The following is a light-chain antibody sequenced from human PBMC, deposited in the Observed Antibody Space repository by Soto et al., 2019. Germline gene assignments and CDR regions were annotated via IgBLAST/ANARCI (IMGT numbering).Light chain of an antibody. CDR1: QSVPSSN. CDR3: QQYVTSPWT. Sequence: EIVLTQSPGTLSLSPGERATPPCRASQSVPSSNLVWYQHKPRQPPRLLIRAASSRATGIPDRFSGSGSGTDFTLTISRLEAEDFAVYYCQQYVTSPWTFGQGTKVEMK. V-gene: IGKV3-20*01. J-gene: IGKJ1*01. CDR2: AAS.